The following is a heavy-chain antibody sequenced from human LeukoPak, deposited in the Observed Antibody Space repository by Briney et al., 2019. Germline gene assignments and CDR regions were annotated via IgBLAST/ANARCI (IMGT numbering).Heavy chain of an antibody. J-gene: IGHJ4*02. Sequence: GGSLQISCKASGYKFTNYWIGWVRPLPGKGLEWMAIIYPDDSQTKYSPSFQGQVTISADKSIGTMYLQWSSLKASDTAMYYCARALRTGQGDYVPVLWGQGTLVIVSS. D-gene: IGHD4-17*01. CDR2: IYPDDSQT. CDR1: GYKFTNYW. V-gene: IGHV5-51*01. CDR3: ARALRTGQGDYVPVL.